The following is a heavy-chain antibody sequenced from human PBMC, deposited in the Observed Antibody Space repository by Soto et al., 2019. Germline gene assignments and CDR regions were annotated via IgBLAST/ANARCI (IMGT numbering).Heavy chain of an antibody. V-gene: IGHV3-72*01. J-gene: IGHJ4*02. CDR1: GFTFSDHY. CDR3: ARFSGSYTRGLDY. D-gene: IGHD1-26*01. CDR2: SRNKANSYST. Sequence: EVQLVESGGGLVQPGGSLRLSCAASGFTFSDHYMDWVRQAPGKGLEWVGRSRNKANSYSTEYAASVKGRFTISRYESKSSLYLQMNSLKTEDTAVYYCARFSGSYTRGLDYWGQGTLVTVSS.